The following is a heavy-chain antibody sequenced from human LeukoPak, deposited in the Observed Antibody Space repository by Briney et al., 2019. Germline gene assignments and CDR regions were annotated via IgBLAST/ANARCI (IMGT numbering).Heavy chain of an antibody. CDR1: GCSISSSNW. Sequence: PSETLSLTRAVSGCSISSSNWWSWVRQPPGKGLEWIGEIYHSGSTNYNPSLKSRVTISVDKSKNQFSLKLSSVTAADTAVYYCARDLGIAAAGTGYFDYWGQGTLVTVSS. CDR3: ARDLGIAAAGTGYFDY. CDR2: IYHSGST. V-gene: IGHV4-4*02. J-gene: IGHJ4*02. D-gene: IGHD6-13*01.